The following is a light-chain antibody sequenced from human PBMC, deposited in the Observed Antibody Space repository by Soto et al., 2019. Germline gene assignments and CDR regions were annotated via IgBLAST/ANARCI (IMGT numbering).Light chain of an antibody. CDR1: SSDVGSYNL. CDR3: CSYAGSSTYV. J-gene: IGLJ1*01. V-gene: IGLV2-23*01. Sequence: QSVLTQPASVSGSPGQSITISCTGTSSDVGSYNLVSWYQQHPGKAPMLMIYEGTKRPSGVSNRFSGSKSGNTASLTISGLQAEDEADYYCCSYAGSSTYVFGTGTKVIVL. CDR2: EGT.